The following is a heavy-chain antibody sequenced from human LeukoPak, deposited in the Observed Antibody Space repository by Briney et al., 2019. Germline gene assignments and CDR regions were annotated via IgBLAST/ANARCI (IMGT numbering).Heavy chain of an antibody. V-gene: IGHV4-59*12. Sequence: PSETLSLTCTVSGGSISSYYWSWIRQPPGKGLEWIGYIYYSGSTNYNPSLKSRVTISVDTSKNQFSLKLSSVTAADTAVYYCARVDAAAGTNWFDPWGQGTLVTVSS. CDR2: IYYSGST. CDR1: GGSISSYY. D-gene: IGHD6-13*01. J-gene: IGHJ5*02. CDR3: ARVDAAAGTNWFDP.